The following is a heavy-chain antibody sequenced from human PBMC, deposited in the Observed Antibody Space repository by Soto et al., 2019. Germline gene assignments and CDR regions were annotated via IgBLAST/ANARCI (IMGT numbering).Heavy chain of an antibody. V-gene: IGHV4-61*01. CDR1: GDSISGGIYY. CDR3: ARDRTGNLWFDP. J-gene: IGHJ5*02. CDR2: IHYSGNT. Sequence: PSETLSLTCSVSGDSISGGIYYWSWVRQHPVKGLEWIGYIHYSGNTYYNPSLKSRVTISVDTSKNQFSLKLSSVTAADTAVYYCARDRTGNLWFDPWGQGTLVTVSS. D-gene: IGHD3-10*01.